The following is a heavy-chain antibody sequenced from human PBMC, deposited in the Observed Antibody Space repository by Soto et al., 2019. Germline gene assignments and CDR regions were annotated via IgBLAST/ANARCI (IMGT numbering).Heavy chain of an antibody. CDR3: AKDLKAAAGSLGY. V-gene: IGHV3-30*18. Sequence: GGSLRLSCAASGFTFSSYGMHWVRQAPGKGLEWVAVISYDGSNKYYADSVKGRFTISRDNSKNTLYLQMNSLRAEDTAVYYCAKDLKAAAGSLGYWGQGTLVTVSS. CDR2: ISYDGSNK. J-gene: IGHJ4*02. CDR1: GFTFSSYG. D-gene: IGHD6-13*01.